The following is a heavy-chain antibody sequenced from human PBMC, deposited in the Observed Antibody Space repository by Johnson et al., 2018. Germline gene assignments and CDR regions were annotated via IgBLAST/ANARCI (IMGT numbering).Heavy chain of an antibody. D-gene: IGHD1-26*01. CDR3: ARHSGSYLIDI. CDR2: LNSDGSST. V-gene: IGHV3-74*02. J-gene: IGHJ3*02. CDR1: GFIFSSYW. Sequence: VQLVESGGGLVQPGGSLRLSCAASGFIFSSYWMHWVRQAPGKGLVWVSRLNSDGSSTSYADSVRGRFTISRDNAKNTLHLQMNSLRAEDTAVYYCARHSGSYLIDIWGQGTMVIVSS.